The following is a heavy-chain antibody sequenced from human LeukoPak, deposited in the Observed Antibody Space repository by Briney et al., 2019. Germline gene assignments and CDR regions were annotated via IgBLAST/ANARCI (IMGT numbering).Heavy chain of an antibody. CDR1: GGTFSSYA. J-gene: IGHJ4*02. V-gene: IGHV1-69*13. CDR2: IIPIFGTA. D-gene: IGHD6-6*01. Sequence: SVKVSCKASGGTFSSYAISWVRQAPGQGLEWMGGIIPIFGTANYAQKFQGRVTITADESTSTAYMELSSLRSEDTAVYYCARYGEGQLVYFDYWGQGTLVTVSS. CDR3: ARYGEGQLVYFDY.